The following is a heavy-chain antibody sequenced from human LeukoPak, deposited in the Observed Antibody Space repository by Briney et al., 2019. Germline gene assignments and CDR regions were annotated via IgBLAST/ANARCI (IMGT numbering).Heavy chain of an antibody. J-gene: IGHJ4*02. D-gene: IGHD1-26*01. CDR1: GGSFSGYY. CDR2: INHSGST. V-gene: IGHV4-34*01. Sequence: KPSETLSLTCAVYGGSFSGYYWSWIRQPPGKGLEWIGEINHSGSTNYNPSLKSRVTISVDTSKNQFSLKLSSVTAADAAVYYCARRVVGATGEFDYWGQGTLVTVSS. CDR3: ARRVVGATGEFDY.